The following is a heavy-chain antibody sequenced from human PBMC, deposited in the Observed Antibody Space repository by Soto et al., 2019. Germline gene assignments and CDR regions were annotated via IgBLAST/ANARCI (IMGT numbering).Heavy chain of an antibody. CDR1: GYSFTSYW. D-gene: IGHD3-22*01. V-gene: IGHV5-51*01. CDR2: IYPGDSDT. J-gene: IGHJ4*02. CDR3: ARLTYYYDSSGYYTLVS. Sequence: PGESLKISCKGSGYSFTSYWIGWVRQMPGKGLERVGIIYPGDSDTRYSPSFQGQVTISADKSISTAYLQWSSLKASDTDMYYCARLTYYYDSSGYYTLVSCGPGTLVTVS.